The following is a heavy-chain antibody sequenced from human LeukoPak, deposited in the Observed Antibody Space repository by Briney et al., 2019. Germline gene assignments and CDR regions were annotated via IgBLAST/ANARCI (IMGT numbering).Heavy chain of an antibody. V-gene: IGHV1-18*01. Sequence: ASVKVSCEASGYTFTSYGISWVRQAPGQGLEWMGWISAYNGNTNYAQKLQGRVTMTTDTSTSTAYMELRSLRSDDTAVYYCARVWGPYDSSGYYYDYWGQGTLVTVSS. CDR2: ISAYNGNT. CDR1: GYTFTSYG. D-gene: IGHD3-22*01. J-gene: IGHJ4*02. CDR3: ARVWGPYDSSGYYYDY.